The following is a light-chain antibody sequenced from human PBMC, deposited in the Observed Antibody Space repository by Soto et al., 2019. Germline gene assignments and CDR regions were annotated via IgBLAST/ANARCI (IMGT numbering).Light chain of an antibody. CDR3: SSYTSSTNRV. CDR1: SSDFGGYNY. V-gene: IGLV2-14*01. CDR2: EVS. J-gene: IGLJ3*02. Sequence: QSALTQPASVSGSPGQSITISCTGTSSDFGGYNYVSWYQQHPGKAPKLMIYEVSNRPSGVSNRFSGSKSGNTASLTISGLQAEDEADYYCSSYTSSTNRVFGGGTQLTVL.